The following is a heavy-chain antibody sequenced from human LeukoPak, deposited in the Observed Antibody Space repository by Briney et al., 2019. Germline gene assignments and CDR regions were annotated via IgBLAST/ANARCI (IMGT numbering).Heavy chain of an antibody. V-gene: IGHV3-64D*06. CDR3: VKGPVPYYDFWSGPKHYGMDV. Sequence: GGSLRLSCSASGFTFSSYAMHWVRQAPGKGLEYVSAISSNGGSTYYADSVKGRFTISRDNSKNMLYLQMSSLRAEDTAVYYCVKGPVPYYDFWSGPKHYGMDVWGQGTTVTVSS. CDR2: ISSNGGST. CDR1: GFTFSSYA. J-gene: IGHJ6*02. D-gene: IGHD3-3*01.